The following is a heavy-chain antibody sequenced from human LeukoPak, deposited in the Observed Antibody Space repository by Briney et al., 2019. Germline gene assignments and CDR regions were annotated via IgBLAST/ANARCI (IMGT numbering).Heavy chain of an antibody. CDR2: IFYSGST. J-gene: IGHJ3*02. CDR3: ARSNGYGLIDI. Sequence: SETLSLTCTVSGGSISNYYWGWVRQPPGKALEWIGNIFYSGSTYYSPSLKSRVTISLDTSRNQFSLKLNSVTAADTAVYYCARSNGYGLIDIWGQGTMVTVSS. CDR1: GGSISNYY. V-gene: IGHV4-59*12. D-gene: IGHD3-22*01.